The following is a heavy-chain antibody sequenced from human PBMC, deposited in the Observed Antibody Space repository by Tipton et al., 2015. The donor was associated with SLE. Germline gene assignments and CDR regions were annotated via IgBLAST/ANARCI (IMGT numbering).Heavy chain of an antibody. J-gene: IGHJ4*02. CDR3: VRDLGVRGTFFDY. V-gene: IGHV4-34*01. CDR1: GGSFSGYY. CDR2: INHSGST. D-gene: IGHD3-16*01. Sequence: GLVKPSETLSLTCAVYGGSFSGYYWSWIRQPPGKGLEWIGEINHSGSTNYNPSLKSRVTISVDTSKNQFSLKLSSVTAADTAVYYCVRDLGVRGTFFDYWGQGTLVTVSS.